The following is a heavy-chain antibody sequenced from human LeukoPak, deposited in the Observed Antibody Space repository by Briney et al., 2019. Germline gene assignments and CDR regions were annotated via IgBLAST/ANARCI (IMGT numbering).Heavy chain of an antibody. CDR1: GYTFTGYY. CDR3: ARAKYSYRPYFDY. V-gene: IGHV1-2*02. CDR2: VNPNSGGT. J-gene: IGHJ4*02. Sequence: GASVKVSCKASGYTFTGYYMHWVRQAPGQGLEWMGWVNPNSGGTNYAQKFQGRVTMTRDTSISTAYMELSRLRSDDTAVYYCARAKYSYRPYFDYWGQGTLVTVSS. D-gene: IGHD5-18*01.